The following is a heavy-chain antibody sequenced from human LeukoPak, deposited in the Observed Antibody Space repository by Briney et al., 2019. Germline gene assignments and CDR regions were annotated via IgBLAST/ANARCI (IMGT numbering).Heavy chain of an antibody. CDR2: ISWNSGSI. Sequence: GGSLRLSCAASGFTFDDYAMHWVRHAPGKGLEWVSGISWNSGSIGYADSVKGRFTISRDNAKNSLYLQMNSLRAEDTAVYYCARDYNNYFDYWGQGTLVTVSS. CDR1: GFTFDDYA. J-gene: IGHJ4*02. V-gene: IGHV3-9*01. CDR3: ARDYNNYFDY. D-gene: IGHD1-1*01.